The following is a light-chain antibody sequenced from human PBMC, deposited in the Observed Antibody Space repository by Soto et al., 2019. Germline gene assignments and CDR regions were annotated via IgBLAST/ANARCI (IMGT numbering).Light chain of an antibody. Sequence: QSVLTQPRSVSGSPGQSVTISCTGTTGDVGAYNFVSWYQLHPGKAPKLMIYDASKRPSGVPDRFSASKSGNTASLTISGLQAEDEADYYCCSYAGSFTWVFGGGTNLTVL. CDR2: DAS. J-gene: IGLJ3*02. CDR1: TGDVGAYNF. CDR3: CSYAGSFTWV. V-gene: IGLV2-11*01.